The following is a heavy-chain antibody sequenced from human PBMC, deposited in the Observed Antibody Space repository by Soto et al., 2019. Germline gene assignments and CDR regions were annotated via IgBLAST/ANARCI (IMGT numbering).Heavy chain of an antibody. CDR2: ISYDGSNK. D-gene: IGHD6-19*01. J-gene: IGHJ6*02. CDR1: GFTFSSYG. CDR3: AKNLYSSGQNPDLYGMDV. Sequence: GGSLRLSCAASGFTFSSYGTHWVRQAPGKGLEWVAVISYDGSNKYYADSVKGRFTISRDNSKNTLYLQMNSLRAEDTAVYYCAKNLYSSGQNPDLYGMDVWGQGTTVTVSS. V-gene: IGHV3-30*18.